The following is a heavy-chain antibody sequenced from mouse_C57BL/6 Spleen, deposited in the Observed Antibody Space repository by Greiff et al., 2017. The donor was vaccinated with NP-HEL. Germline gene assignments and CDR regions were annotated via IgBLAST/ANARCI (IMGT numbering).Heavy chain of an antibody. D-gene: IGHD4-1*01. CDR3: GGQRANWDEGAYFDY. CDR1: GFSFNTYA. V-gene: IGHV10-1*01. J-gene: IGHJ2*01. CDR2: IRSKSNNYAT. Sequence: EVMLVESGGGLVQPKGSLKLSCAASGFSFNTYAMNWVRQAPGKGLDWVARIRSKSNNYATYYADSVKDRFTIYRDDSESLLYLQMNNLKTEDTAMYYGGGQRANWDEGAYFDYWGQGTTLTVSS.